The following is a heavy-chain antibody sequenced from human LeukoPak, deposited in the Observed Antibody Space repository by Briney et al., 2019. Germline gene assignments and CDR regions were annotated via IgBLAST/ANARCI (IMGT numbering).Heavy chain of an antibody. J-gene: IGHJ4*02. CDR3: ARGGWAGDGYRYGRDYFDY. D-gene: IGHD5-24*01. Sequence: PGGSLRLSCAASGFTFSSYAMSWVRQAPGKGLEWVSAIAGSGVSTYYADSVKGRFTISRDNSKNTLYLQMNSLRAEDTAVYYCARGGWAGDGYRYGRDYFDYWGQGTLVTVSS. CDR1: GFTFSSYA. CDR2: IAGSGVST. V-gene: IGHV3-23*01.